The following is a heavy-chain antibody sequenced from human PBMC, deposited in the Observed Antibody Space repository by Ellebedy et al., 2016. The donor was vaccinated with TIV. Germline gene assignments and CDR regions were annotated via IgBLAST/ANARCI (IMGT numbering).Heavy chain of an antibody. D-gene: IGHD2-15*01. CDR3: ASRSGDCSGGDCYLPDAFDI. CDR2: IIAIFGST. Sequence: SVKVSCKASGGIFRSHAISWVRQAPGQGLEWMGGIIAIFGSTKYAQKFQGRVTITADESTSTAYLELSSLRSEDTAVYYCASRSGDCSGGDCYLPDAFDIWGQGTMVTVSS. J-gene: IGHJ3*02. CDR1: GGIFRSHA. V-gene: IGHV1-69*13.